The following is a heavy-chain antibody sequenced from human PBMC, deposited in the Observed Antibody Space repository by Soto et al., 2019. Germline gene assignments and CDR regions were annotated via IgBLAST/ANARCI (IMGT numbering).Heavy chain of an antibody. CDR2: ISYDGSNR. CDR3: AKVGYYDSSGYLGWLDY. CDR1: GFTFSSYG. V-gene: IGHV3-30*18. Sequence: QVQLVESGGGVVQPGRSLRLSCAASGFTFSSYGIHWVRQAPGKGLEWVAVISYDGSNRYYADSVKGRITISRDNSKNTLYLQMNSLRAEDTAVYYCAKVGYYDSSGYLGWLDYWGQGTLVTVSS. J-gene: IGHJ4*02. D-gene: IGHD3-22*01.